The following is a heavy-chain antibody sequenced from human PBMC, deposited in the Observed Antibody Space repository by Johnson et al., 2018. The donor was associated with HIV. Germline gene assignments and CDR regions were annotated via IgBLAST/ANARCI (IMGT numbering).Heavy chain of an antibody. CDR3: AKTRMGGILDAFDL. Sequence: VQLVESGGGVVQPGRSLRLSCAASGFTFSSYAMHWVRQAPGKGLEWISYMSSSGSTIYHAESVKGRFTISRDNAKNSLYLQMNSLTIEDTAVFYCAKTRMGGILDAFDLWGQGTMVIVS. V-gene: IGHV3-48*03. J-gene: IGHJ3*01. D-gene: IGHD3-10*01. CDR1: GFTFSSYA. CDR2: MSSSGSTI.